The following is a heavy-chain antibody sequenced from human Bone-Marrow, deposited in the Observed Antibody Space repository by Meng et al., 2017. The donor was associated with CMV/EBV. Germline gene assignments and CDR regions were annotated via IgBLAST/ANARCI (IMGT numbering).Heavy chain of an antibody. CDR3: ARVDILTGYGRWWFDP. J-gene: IGHJ5*02. D-gene: IGHD3-9*01. Sequence: ASVKVSCKASGYTFTSYDINWVRQATGQGLEWMGWISAYNGNTNYAQKLQGRVTMTTDTSTSTAYMELRSLRSDDTAVYYCARVDILTGYGRWWFDPWGQGTLVTFSS. CDR1: GYTFTSYD. CDR2: ISAYNGNT. V-gene: IGHV1-18*01.